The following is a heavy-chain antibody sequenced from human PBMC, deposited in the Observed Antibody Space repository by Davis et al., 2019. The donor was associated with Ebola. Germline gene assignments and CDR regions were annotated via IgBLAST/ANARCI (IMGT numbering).Heavy chain of an antibody. Sequence: MPSETLSLTCTVSSGSISTSNYYWGWIRQPPGKGLEWVGSISYSGSTNYNPSLKSRVTMSVDTSKNQFSLKLTSGTASDTAIYYCARHAPSITKTVVCNVDHWGQGTLVTVSS. CDR2: ISYSGST. J-gene: IGHJ4*02. CDR1: SGSISTSNYY. V-gene: IGHV4-39*01. D-gene: IGHD3-22*01. CDR3: ARHAPSITKTVVCNVDH.